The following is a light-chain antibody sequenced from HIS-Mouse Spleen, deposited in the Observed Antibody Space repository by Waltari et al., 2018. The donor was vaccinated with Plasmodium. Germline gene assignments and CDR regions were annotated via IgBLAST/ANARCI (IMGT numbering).Light chain of an antibody. CDR3: QQYDKLPPAFT. CDR2: DAS. V-gene: IGKV1-33*01. CDR1: KDISNY. Sequence: DIQITLSPSSLSASVGCRVTITCQARKDISNYLNWYQQKPGKPPKLLIYDASNLETGVPSRFSGSGSGTDFTFTISSLQPEDSATYYCQQYDKLPPAFTFGPGTKVDIK. J-gene: IGKJ3*01.